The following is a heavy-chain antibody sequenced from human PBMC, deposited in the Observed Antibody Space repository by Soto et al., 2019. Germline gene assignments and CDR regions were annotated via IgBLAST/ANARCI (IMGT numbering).Heavy chain of an antibody. Sequence: GGSLRLSCVASEFSFDNYAMSGVRQAPGKGLEWVSSISGSGGSTYYADSVKGRFTISRDNSKNTLYLQMNSLRADDTAVYYCAKGQQLVRGASDIWGQGTMVTVS. CDR2: ISGSGGST. J-gene: IGHJ3*02. CDR3: AKGQQLVRGASDI. D-gene: IGHD6-6*01. CDR1: EFSFDNYA. V-gene: IGHV3-23*01.